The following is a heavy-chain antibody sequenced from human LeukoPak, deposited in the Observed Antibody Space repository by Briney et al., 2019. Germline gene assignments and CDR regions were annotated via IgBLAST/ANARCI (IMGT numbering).Heavy chain of an antibody. CDR2: ISAEGSRI. CDR1: GLTFSRYG. V-gene: IGHV3-74*03. D-gene: IGHD6-19*01. J-gene: IGHJ4*02. Sequence: GGSLRLSCAASGLTFSRYGMHWVRQSAGKGLMWVSGISAEGSRITYADSVKGRFTITRDNARSTLFLQMDSLRDEDAAVYYCVRGGGSSAYYYYFDYWGQGSLVTVS. CDR3: VRGGGSSAYYYYFDY.